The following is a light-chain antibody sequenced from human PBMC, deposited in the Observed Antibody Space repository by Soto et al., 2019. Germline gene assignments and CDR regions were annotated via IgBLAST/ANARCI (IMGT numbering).Light chain of an antibody. J-gene: IGKJ5*01. Sequence: DIQLTQSPSSLSASVGDKVSIFCRASQSIDSYLNWYQQKAGKAPKLPIYDAFNLHSGVPSRFSGSGSGTHFTLTINTLHPEDFAAYYCQQSYSKPRITFGQGTRLEIK. CDR1: QSIDSY. V-gene: IGKV1-39*01. CDR2: DAF. CDR3: QQSYSKPRIT.